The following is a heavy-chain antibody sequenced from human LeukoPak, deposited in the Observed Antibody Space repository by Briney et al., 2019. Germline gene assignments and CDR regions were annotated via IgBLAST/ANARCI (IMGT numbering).Heavy chain of an antibody. CDR1: GDSVSSNSAA. J-gene: IGHJ6*02. CDR3: ARDRGVSSPYGDYLDYYGMDV. D-gene: IGHD4-17*01. CDR2: TYYRSKWYN. Sequence: SQTLSLTCAISGDSVSSNSAAWNWIRQSPSRGLEWLGRTYYRSKWYNDYAVSVKSRITINPDTSKNQFSLQLNSVTPEDTAVYYCARDRGVSSPYGDYLDYYGMDVWGQGTTVTVSS. V-gene: IGHV6-1*01.